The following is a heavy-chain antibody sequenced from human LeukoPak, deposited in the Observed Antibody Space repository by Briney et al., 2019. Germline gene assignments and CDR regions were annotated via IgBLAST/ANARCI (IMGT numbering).Heavy chain of an antibody. CDR1: GNSISSGDYY. Sequence: SQTLSLTCTVSGNSISSGDYYWSWIRQPAGKGLEWIGRIYTSGSTTYNPSLKSRVTISVDTSKNQFSLKLSSVTAADTAAYYCARERTYYDILTGYSDRYFDYWGQGTLVTVSS. D-gene: IGHD3-9*01. CDR3: ARERTYYDILTGYSDRYFDY. J-gene: IGHJ4*02. CDR2: IYTSGST. V-gene: IGHV4-61*02.